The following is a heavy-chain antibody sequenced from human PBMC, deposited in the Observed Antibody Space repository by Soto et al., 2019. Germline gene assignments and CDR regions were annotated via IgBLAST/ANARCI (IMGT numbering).Heavy chain of an antibody. Sequence: GASVKGSCKASGFTFTSSAMQWVRQARGQRLEWIGWIVVGSGNTNYAQKFQERVTITRDMSTSTAYMELSSLRSEDTAVYHCAVSRSGLLDAFDIWGQGTMVTVSS. D-gene: IGHD1-26*01. CDR2: IVVGSGNT. V-gene: IGHV1-58*02. J-gene: IGHJ3*02. CDR1: GFTFTSSA. CDR3: AVSRSGLLDAFDI.